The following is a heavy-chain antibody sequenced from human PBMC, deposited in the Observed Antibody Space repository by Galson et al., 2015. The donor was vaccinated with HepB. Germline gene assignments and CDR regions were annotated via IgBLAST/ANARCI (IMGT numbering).Heavy chain of an antibody. Sequence: SVTVSCKASGGTFSSYAISWVRQAPGQGLEWMGRIIPILGIANYAQKFQGRVTITADKSTSTAYMELSSLRSEDTAVYYCARDRASSSSRTDYWGQGTLVTVSS. CDR1: GGTFSSYA. CDR3: ARDRASSSSRTDY. V-gene: IGHV1-69*04. CDR2: IIPILGIA. D-gene: IGHD6-13*01. J-gene: IGHJ4*02.